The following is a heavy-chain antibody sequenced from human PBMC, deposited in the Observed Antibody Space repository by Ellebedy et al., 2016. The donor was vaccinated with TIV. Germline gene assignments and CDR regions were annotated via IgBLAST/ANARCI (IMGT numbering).Heavy chain of an antibody. V-gene: IGHV1-18*04. CDR1: GYTFTSYG. CDR3: ARYCNSTTCSNWFDP. D-gene: IGHD2-2*01. Sequence: AASVKVSCKTSGYTFTSYGISWVRQAPGQGLEWMGWISAYNGNTNYAQMLQGRVTMTTEPFTSTAYMELRSLRSDDTAVYYCARYCNSTTCSNWFDPWGQGTLVTVSS. J-gene: IGHJ5*02. CDR2: ISAYNGNT.